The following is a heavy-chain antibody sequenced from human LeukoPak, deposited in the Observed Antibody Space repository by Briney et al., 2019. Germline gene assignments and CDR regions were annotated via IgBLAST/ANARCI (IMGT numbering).Heavy chain of an antibody. V-gene: IGHV4-59*12. J-gene: IGHJ4*02. CDR3: AREGWGSTAAAGTGYFDL. D-gene: IGHD6-13*01. Sequence: PSETLSLTCTVSGGSTSFYHWSWIRQPPGKQMEWIGSVFYTGSTKYNPSLKSRVTISVETSKNHVSLRLTSVNAADTAMYYCAREGWGSTAAAGTGYFDLWGQGALVTVSS. CDR1: GGSTSFYH. CDR2: VFYTGST.